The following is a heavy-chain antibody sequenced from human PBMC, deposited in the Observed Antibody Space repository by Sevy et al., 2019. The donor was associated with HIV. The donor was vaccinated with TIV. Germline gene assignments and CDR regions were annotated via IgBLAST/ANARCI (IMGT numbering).Heavy chain of an antibody. CDR2: ISSRGSHI. V-gene: IGHV3-11*01. D-gene: IGHD5-18*01. CDR3: ARVRYNYGSYYFDY. Sequence: GGCLRLSCAASTFTFSDYYMTWIRQAPGKGLESVSYISSRGSHIYYADSVKGRFTISRDNAKNSLYLQMNSLRAEDTATSYCARVRYNYGSYYFDYWGQGTLVTVSS. CDR1: TFTFSDYY. J-gene: IGHJ4*02.